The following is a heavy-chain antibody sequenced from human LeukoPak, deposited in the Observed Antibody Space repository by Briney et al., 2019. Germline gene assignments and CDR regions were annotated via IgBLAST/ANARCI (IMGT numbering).Heavy chain of an antibody. CDR2: IDPNDSDT. J-gene: IGHJ3*02. CDR3: ERRDTLRPGDAFDI. D-gene: IGHD4-17*01. V-gene: IGHV5-51*01. CDR1: GYSFTNYW. Sequence: GESLKISCKGFGYSFTNYWIGWVRQLPGKGLEWMGFIDPNDSDTRYSPSFQGQVTISADKSISAAYLQWSSLKASDTAMYYWERRDTLRPGDAFDIWGQGTMVTVSS.